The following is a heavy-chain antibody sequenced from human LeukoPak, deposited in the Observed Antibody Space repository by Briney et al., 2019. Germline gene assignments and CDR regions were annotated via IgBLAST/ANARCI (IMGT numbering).Heavy chain of an antibody. J-gene: IGHJ6*02. Sequence: SETLSLTCDVSGGSFNDYYWSWIRQAPGKGLEWIGEIRYSGSTNYNPSLKGRVTVSVDTSKNQFSLRLTSVTAADTAVYYCARRGSWTYYYAMDVWGQGTTVTVSS. CDR3: ARRGSWTYYYAMDV. D-gene: IGHD6-13*01. CDR1: GGSFNDYY. V-gene: IGHV4-34*01. CDR2: IRYSGST.